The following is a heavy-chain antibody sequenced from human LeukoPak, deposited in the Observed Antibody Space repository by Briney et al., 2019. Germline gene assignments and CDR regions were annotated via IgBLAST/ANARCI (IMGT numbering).Heavy chain of an antibody. Sequence: GSLRLSCAASGFTFSSYTMNWVRQAPGKGLELVGRIKSKTSGGTIDYAAPVRGRFTISRDDTENMVFLQMSSLKTEDTAVYYCTRESGYKTSRQRGFDSWGQGILVAVSS. CDR1: GFTFSSYT. J-gene: IGHJ4*02. D-gene: IGHD5-12*01. CDR3: TRESGYKTSRQRGFDS. V-gene: IGHV3-15*01. CDR2: IKSKTSGGTI.